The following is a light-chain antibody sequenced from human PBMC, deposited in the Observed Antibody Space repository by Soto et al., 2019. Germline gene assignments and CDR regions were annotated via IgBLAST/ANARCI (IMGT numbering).Light chain of an antibody. J-gene: IGKJ1*01. CDR3: QQYGSSTQT. CDR1: QSVTSNY. Sequence: EIVLTQFPGTLSLSPGERATLSCRASQSVTSNYLAWYQQRPGQPPNLLIFGASNRAPGIPDRFSGSGSGTGFTLTISRLEPEDFAVYYCQQYGSSTQTFGQGTKVDIK. V-gene: IGKV3-20*01. CDR2: GAS.